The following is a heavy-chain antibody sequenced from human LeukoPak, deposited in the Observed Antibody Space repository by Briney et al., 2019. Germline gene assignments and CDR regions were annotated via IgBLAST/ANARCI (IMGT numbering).Heavy chain of an antibody. V-gene: IGHV1-2*02. D-gene: IGHD1-26*01. J-gene: IGHJ4*02. CDR3: AREGAIVGATHLVDY. Sequence: ASVKVSCKAYGYTFTDYYMHWVRHAPGQGREWMGWINPNSGDTNYAQKFQGRVTMSRDTSISTAYLELSRLRSDDTAVYYCAREGAIVGATHLVDYWGQGTLVTVSS. CDR1: GYTFTDYY. CDR2: INPNSGDT.